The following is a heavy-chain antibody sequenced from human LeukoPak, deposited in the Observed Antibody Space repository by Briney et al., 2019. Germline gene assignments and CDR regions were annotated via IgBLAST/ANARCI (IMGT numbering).Heavy chain of an antibody. CDR3: AKGPNFGSWRAVDY. CDR2: IAGDGAS. CDR1: DSSFRSHD. D-gene: IGHD3-10*01. V-gene: IGHV3-23*01. J-gene: IGHJ4*02. Sequence: GGSLRLSCAASDSSFRSHDMSWVRQTLEKGLEWVSSIAGDGASFYADSVKGWFTISRDKSENILYLQMNSFRADDTAIYYCAKGPNFGSWRAVDYWGQGSLVTVSS.